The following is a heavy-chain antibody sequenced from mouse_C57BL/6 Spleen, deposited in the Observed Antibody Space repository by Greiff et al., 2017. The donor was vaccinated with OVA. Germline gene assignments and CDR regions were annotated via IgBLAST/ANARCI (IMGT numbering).Heavy chain of an antibody. CDR3: AREAYDYDSWFAY. V-gene: IGHV1-80*01. CDR2: IYPGDGDT. D-gene: IGHD2-4*01. J-gene: IGHJ3*01. CDR1: GYAFSSYW. Sequence: VQLQQSGAELVKPGASVKISCKASGYAFSSYWMNWVKQRPGKGLEWIGQIYPGDGDTNYNGKFKGKATLTADKSSSTAYMQLSSLTSEDSAIYVGAREAYDYDSWFAYWGQGTLVTVSA.